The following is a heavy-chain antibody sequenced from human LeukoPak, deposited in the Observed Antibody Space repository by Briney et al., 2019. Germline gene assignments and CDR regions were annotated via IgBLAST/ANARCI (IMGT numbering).Heavy chain of an antibody. CDR1: GYTFTSYG. V-gene: IGHV1-18*01. Sequence: EASVKVSCKASGYTFTSYGISWVRQAPGQGLEWMGWISAYNGNTNYAQKLQGRVTMITDTSTSTAYMELRSLRSDDTAVYYCARVPKVVVVPAAISVGRNNWFDPWGQGTLVTVSS. CDR2: ISAYNGNT. D-gene: IGHD2-2*01. CDR3: ARVPKVVVVPAAISVGRNNWFDP. J-gene: IGHJ5*02.